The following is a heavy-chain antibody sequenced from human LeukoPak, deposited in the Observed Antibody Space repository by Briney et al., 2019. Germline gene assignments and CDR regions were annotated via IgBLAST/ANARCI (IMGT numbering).Heavy chain of an antibody. CDR1: GFTFSSYA. V-gene: IGHV3-23*01. Sequence: GGSLRLSCAASGFTFSSYAMSWVRQAPGKGLEWVSAISGSGGSTYYADSVKGRFTNSRDNSKNTLYLQMNSLRAEDTAVYYCAKPDVGISAPFDYWGQGTLVTVSS. CDR3: AKPDVGISAPFDY. J-gene: IGHJ4*02. D-gene: IGHD2-21*01. CDR2: ISGSGGST.